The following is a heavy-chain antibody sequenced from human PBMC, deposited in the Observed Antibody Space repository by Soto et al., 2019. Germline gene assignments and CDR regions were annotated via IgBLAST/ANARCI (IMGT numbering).Heavy chain of an antibody. CDR2: IYHSGST. J-gene: IGHJ4*02. D-gene: IGHD4-17*01. CDR1: GGSISSGGYS. Sequence: SETLSLTCAVSGGSISSGGYSCNWIRQPPGKGLEWIGYIYHSGSTYYNPSLKSRVTISVDRSKNQFSLKLSSVTAADTAVYYCARGVTTVTTFDDWGQGTRVTVSS. V-gene: IGHV4-30-2*01. CDR3: ARGVTTVTTFDD.